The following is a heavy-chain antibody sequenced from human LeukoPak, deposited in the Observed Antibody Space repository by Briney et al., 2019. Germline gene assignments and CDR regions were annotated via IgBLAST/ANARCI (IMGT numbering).Heavy chain of an antibody. D-gene: IGHD3-9*01. CDR3: ARVSGEDGYDILTGYYFDY. V-gene: IGHV1-18*01. CDR2: ISAYNGNT. Sequence: ASVKVSCKASGYTFTSYGISWVRQAPGQGLEWMGWISAYNGNTNYAQELQGRVTTTTDTSTSTAYMELRSLRSDDTAVYYCARVSGEDGYDILTGYYFDYWGQGTLVTVSS. CDR1: GYTFTSYG. J-gene: IGHJ4*02.